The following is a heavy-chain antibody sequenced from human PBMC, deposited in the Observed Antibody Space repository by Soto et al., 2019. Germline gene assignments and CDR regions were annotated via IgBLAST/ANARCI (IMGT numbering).Heavy chain of an antibody. Sequence: GGSLRLSCAASGFTFSNAWMNWVRQAPGKGLEWVGRIKSKTDGWTTDYAAPVKGRFTISRDDSKNTLYLQMNSLKTEDTAVYYCTTVEVYLDYDSSGPTTWGQGTLVTVSS. J-gene: IGHJ5*02. D-gene: IGHD3-22*01. CDR2: IKSKTDGWTT. V-gene: IGHV3-15*07. CDR3: TTVEVYLDYDSSGPTT. CDR1: GFTFSNAW.